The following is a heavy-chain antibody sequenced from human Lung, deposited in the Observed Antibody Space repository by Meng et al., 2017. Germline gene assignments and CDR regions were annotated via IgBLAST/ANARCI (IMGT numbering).Heavy chain of an antibody. J-gene: IGHJ4*02. CDR3: ARGVGSLDF. D-gene: IGHD5/OR15-5a*01. V-gene: IGHV4-4*07. Sequence: QVQLLGSGRGLVKPAGTPSLTCDVSGGSISGYSWTCFRQPAGKELDWIGRVYSSGSANYNPSLKSRVTMSVDRSKNKFSLQLTSVTAADTAVYYCARGVGSLDFWGQGALVTVSS. CDR2: VYSSGSA. CDR1: GGSISGYS.